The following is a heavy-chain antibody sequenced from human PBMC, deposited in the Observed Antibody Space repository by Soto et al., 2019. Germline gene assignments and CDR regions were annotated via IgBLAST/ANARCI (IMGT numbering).Heavy chain of an antibody. Sequence: TSETLSLTCTVSGGSISSGGYYWSWIRQPPGKGLEWIGYIYYSGSTNYNPSLKSRITISVDTSKNQFSLNLISVTAADTAVYYCARMHYFGSGKPNDYWGQGTLVTVSS. CDR2: IYYSGST. CDR1: GGSISSGGYY. D-gene: IGHD3-10*01. CDR3: ARMHYFGSGKPNDY. V-gene: IGHV4-30-4*01. J-gene: IGHJ4*01.